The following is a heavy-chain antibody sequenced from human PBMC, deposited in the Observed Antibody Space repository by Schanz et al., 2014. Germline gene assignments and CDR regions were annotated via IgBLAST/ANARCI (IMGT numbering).Heavy chain of an antibody. CDR1: GYTFTSYG. CDR2: IIPIHGIV. J-gene: IGHJ2*01. Sequence: VQLVQSGAEVKKPGASVKVSCKASGYTFTSYGINWLRQAPGQGLEWMGRIIPIHGIVNYAQRFQDRVRITADKSTSTAYMELRSLRSDDTAHYYCVRVPSRDVSFDLWGRGTLVTVSS. V-gene: IGHV1-69*04. D-gene: IGHD3-16*01. CDR3: VRVPSRDVSFDL.